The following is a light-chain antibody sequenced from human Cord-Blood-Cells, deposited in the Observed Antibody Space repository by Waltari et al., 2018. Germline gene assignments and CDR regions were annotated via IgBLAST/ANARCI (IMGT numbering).Light chain of an antibody. V-gene: IGKV3-20*01. CDR1: QIVGSSY. J-gene: IGKJ5*01. CDR3: QQYGSAPVT. CDR2: GAS. Sequence: EIVLTQSPGTLSLSSGERATPSSRASQIVGSSYLACYQQKPGQAPRHLIYGASSRATAIPDRFSGRGSGTDFTLTTGREEPEDFAVYYCQQYGSAPVTFGQGTRLEMK.